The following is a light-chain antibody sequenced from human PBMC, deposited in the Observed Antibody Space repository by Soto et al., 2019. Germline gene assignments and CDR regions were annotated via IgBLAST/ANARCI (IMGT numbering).Light chain of an antibody. CDR2: EVN. V-gene: IGLV2-14*01. Sequence: QSALTQPASVSGSPGQSITISCTGSSNDVGGYNHVSWYQQHPGKAPKLIIYEVNYRPSGVSNRFSGSKSGNTASLTISGLQAEDEADYYCNSYRSTDTVIFGGRTKLTVL. J-gene: IGLJ2*01. CDR3: NSYRSTDTVI. CDR1: SNDVGGYNH.